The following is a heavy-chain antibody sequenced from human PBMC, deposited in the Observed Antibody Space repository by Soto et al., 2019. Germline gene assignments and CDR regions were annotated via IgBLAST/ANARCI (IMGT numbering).Heavy chain of an antibody. CDR3: VRVAVAGTRVDY. Sequence: SETLSLTCTVSGGSLRGYSWSWIRQSPGKGLEWIGYVYSGGGTNYSPSFMGRVTISVDTTDNQFSLKLNSVTAADTAVYYCVRVAVAGTRVDYWGQGTLVTVSS. D-gene: IGHD6-19*01. CDR1: GGSLRGYS. J-gene: IGHJ4*02. CDR2: VYSGGGT. V-gene: IGHV4-59*01.